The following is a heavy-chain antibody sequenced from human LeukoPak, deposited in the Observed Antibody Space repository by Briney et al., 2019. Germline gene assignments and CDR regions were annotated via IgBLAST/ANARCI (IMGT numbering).Heavy chain of an antibody. CDR1: GGSFSGYY. CDR2: INHGGST. J-gene: IGHJ4*02. Sequence: PSETLSLTCAVYGGSFSGYYWSWIRQPPGKGLEWIGEINHGGSTNYNPSLKSRVTISVDTSKNQFSLKLSSVTAADTAVYYCARSVANYDSSGYFERYFDYWGQGTLVTVSS. CDR3: ARSVANYDSSGYFERYFDY. D-gene: IGHD3-22*01. V-gene: IGHV4-34*01.